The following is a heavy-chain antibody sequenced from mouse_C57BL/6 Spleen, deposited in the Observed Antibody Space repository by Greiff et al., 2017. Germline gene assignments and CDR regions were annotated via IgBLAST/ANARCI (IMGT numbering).Heavy chain of an antibody. D-gene: IGHD2-4*01. CDR3: ARDDYVFAY. V-gene: IGHV3-6*01. CDR1: GYSITSGYY. J-gene: IGHJ3*01. Sequence: VQLKESGPGLVKPSQSLSLTCSVTGYSITSGYYWNWIRQFPGNKLEWMGYISYDGSNNYNPSLKNRISITRDTSKNQFFLKLNSVTTEDTATYYCARDDYVFAYWGQGTLVTVSA. CDR2: ISYDGSN.